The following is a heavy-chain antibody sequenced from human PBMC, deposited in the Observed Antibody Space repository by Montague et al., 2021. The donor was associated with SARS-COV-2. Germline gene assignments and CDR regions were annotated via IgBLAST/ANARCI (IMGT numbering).Heavy chain of an antibody. J-gene: IGHJ4*02. V-gene: IGHV3-48*03. D-gene: IGHD3-22*01. Sequence: SLRLSRAASGFIFSSYEMNWVRQAPGKGLEWVSYISNSGDTKYYADSVKGRFTISRDNAKNSLYLQMSSLRAEDTAVYYCARAGEDYYYDSSGFLYWGQGILVTVSS. CDR2: ISNSGDTK. CDR3: ARAGEDYYYDSSGFLY. CDR1: GFIFSSYE.